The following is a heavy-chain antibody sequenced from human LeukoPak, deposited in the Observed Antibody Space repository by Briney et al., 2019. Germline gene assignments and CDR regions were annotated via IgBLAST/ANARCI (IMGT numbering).Heavy chain of an antibody. Sequence: GGSLRLSCAASGFTFSSYWMSWVRQAPGKGLEWVANIKQDGSEKYHVDSVKGRFTISRDNAKNSLYSQMNSLRAEDTAVYYCARGYFSSSLYTLGYWGQGTLVTVSS. J-gene: IGHJ4*02. CDR3: ARGYFSSSLYTLGY. CDR1: GFTFSSYW. D-gene: IGHD6-13*01. V-gene: IGHV3-7*01. CDR2: IKQDGSEK.